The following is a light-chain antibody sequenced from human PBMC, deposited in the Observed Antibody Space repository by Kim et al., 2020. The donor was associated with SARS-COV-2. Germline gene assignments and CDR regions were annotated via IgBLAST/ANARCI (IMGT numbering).Light chain of an antibody. CDR2: RNN. CDR3: SAWDISLNAVV. V-gene: IGLV10-54*01. J-gene: IGLJ3*02. CDR1: NDNVGRQG. Sequence: QTATRTCPGNNDNVGRQGAAWLQQHQGHPPKVLSDRNNNRRSGISERFSASRSGNTASLIITGLQSEDEADYYCSAWDISLNAVVFGGGTQLTVL.